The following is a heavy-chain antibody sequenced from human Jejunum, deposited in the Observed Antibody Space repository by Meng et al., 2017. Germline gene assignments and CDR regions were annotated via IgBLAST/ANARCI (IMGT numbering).Heavy chain of an antibody. CDR1: GDSFTDYY. CDR3: ARTYADYPSYYFDY. CDR2: IHHSGST. V-gene: IGHV4-34*01. J-gene: IGHJ4*02. D-gene: IGHD4-17*01. Sequence: QLQLLQWGAGLFKPSETLSLTCTVYGDSFTDYYWNWIRQPPGKGLEWIGEIHHSGSTNYNPSLESRVTISVDTSKNQFSLKLSSVTAADTAVYYCARTYADYPSYYFDYWGQGTLVTVSS.